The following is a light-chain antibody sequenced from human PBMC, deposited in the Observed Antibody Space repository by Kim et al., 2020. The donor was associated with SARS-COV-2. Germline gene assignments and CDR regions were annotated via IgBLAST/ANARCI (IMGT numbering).Light chain of an antibody. Sequence: SYELTQPPSVSVSLGQTASITCSGDQSGDKYACWYQQKPGQSPVLVIYQDSKRPSGIPERFSGSNSGNTATLTISGTQAMDEADYYCQAWDSSTYVFGTG. CDR2: QDS. V-gene: IGLV3-1*01. CDR3: QAWDSSTYV. CDR1: QSGDKY. J-gene: IGLJ1*01.